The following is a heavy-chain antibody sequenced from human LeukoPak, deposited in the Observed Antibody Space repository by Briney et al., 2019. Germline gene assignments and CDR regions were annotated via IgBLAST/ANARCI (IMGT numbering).Heavy chain of an antibody. D-gene: IGHD2-2*01. V-gene: IGHV4-30-4*01. CDR2: IYYSGST. CDR3: ARTEAFCSDTSCSNWFGP. Sequence: SQTLSLTCTVSGGSISSGDYYWSWIRQPPGKGLEWIGYIYYSGSTYYNPSLKSRVTISVDTSKNQFSLKLSSVTAADTAVYYCARTEAFCSDTSCSNWFGPWGQGTLVTVSS. CDR1: GGSISSGDYY. J-gene: IGHJ5*02.